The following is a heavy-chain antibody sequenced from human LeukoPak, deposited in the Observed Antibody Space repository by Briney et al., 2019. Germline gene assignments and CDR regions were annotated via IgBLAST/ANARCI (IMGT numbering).Heavy chain of an antibody. V-gene: IGHV3-48*03. CDR3: AREDIKLDYFDY. CDR2: ISGSGVTM. J-gene: IGHJ4*02. D-gene: IGHD6-13*01. CDR1: GFTFSSYE. Sequence: GSLRLSCAASGFTFSSYEMNWVRQAPGRGLEWVSYISGSGVTMYYADSVKGRFTISRDDAKNSLYLQMNSLRAEDTAVYYCAREDIKLDYFDYWGQGTLVTVSS.